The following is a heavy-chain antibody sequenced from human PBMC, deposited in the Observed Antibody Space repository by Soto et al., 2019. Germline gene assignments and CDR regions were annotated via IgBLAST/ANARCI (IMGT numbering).Heavy chain of an antibody. CDR3: ARGSVLLWFGESPHYYYGMDV. V-gene: IGHV1-3*01. Sequence: ASVKVSCKASGHTFTSYAMHWVRQAPGQRLEWMGWINAGNGNTKYSQKFQGRVTITRDTSASTAYMELSSLRSEDTAVYYCARGSVLLWFGESPHYYYGMDVWGQGTTVTVSS. D-gene: IGHD3-10*01. CDR1: GHTFTSYA. J-gene: IGHJ6*02. CDR2: INAGNGNT.